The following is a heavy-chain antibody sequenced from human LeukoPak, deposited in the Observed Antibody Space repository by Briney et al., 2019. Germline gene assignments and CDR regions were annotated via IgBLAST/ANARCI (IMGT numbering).Heavy chain of an antibody. CDR3: AKDITLNY. Sequence: GGALRLSCAASGFTFTSYGMHWVRQAPGKGLEWVAGYSHDGGDIYYVDSLKGRFAISRDNSMNTVFLQMNNMRPDDTAVYYCAKDITLNYWGQGTLVTVSS. CDR1: GFTFTSYG. CDR2: YSHDGGDI. D-gene: IGHD1-14*01. V-gene: IGHV3-30*18. J-gene: IGHJ4*02.